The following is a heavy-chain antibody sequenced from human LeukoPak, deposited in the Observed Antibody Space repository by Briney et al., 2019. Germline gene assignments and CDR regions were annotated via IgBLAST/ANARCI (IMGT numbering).Heavy chain of an antibody. CDR1: GYSISSGYY. V-gene: IGHV4-38-2*02. CDR3: ARDPGDIVVVVHDY. D-gene: IGHD2-15*01. J-gene: IGHJ4*02. CDR2: IYHSGST. Sequence: SETLSLTCTVSGYSISSGYYRGWIRQPPGKGLEWIGNIYHSGSTYYNPSLKSRVTISVDTSKNQFSLKLSSVTAADTAVYYCARDPGDIVVVVHDYWGQGTLVTVSS.